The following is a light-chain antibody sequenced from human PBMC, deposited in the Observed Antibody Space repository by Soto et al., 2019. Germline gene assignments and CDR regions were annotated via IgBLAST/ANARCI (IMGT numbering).Light chain of an antibody. CDR1: QGISRS. V-gene: IGKV1-12*01. J-gene: IGKJ5*01. CDR3: QQADTFPIT. Sequence: DIQLTQSPSYLSTSVGDRLTRTCQASQGISRSLAWYQQKPGKAPKLLIYGASSLQSGVPSRFSGSGFGTDFTLSISSLQPEDFAVYYCQQADTFPITFGQGTRLEIK. CDR2: GAS.